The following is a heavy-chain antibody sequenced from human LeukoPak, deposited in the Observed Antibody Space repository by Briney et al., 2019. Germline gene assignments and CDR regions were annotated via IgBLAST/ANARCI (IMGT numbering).Heavy chain of an antibody. V-gene: IGHV3-48*03. Sequence: PGGSLRLSCAASGFTFSSYEMNWVRQAPGKGLEWVSYISSSGSTIYYADSLKGRFTISRDNAKNSLYLQMNSLRAEDTADYYCVRARGGDYVGHWGQGTLVTVSS. CDR3: VRARGGDYVGH. CDR2: ISSSGSTI. J-gene: IGHJ5*02. CDR1: GFTFSSYE. D-gene: IGHD4-17*01.